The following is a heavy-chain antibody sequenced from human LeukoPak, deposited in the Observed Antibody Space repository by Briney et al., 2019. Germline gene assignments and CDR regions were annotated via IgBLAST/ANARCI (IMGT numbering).Heavy chain of an antibody. Sequence: GGSLRLSCAASGFTFSSYAMSWVRQAPGKGLEWVSAISGSGGSTYYADSVKGRFTISRDNSKNTLYLQMNSLRAEDTAVYYCARLMEYSYGVDYWGQGTLVTVSS. CDR1: GFTFSSYA. D-gene: IGHD5-18*01. CDR3: ARLMEYSYGVDY. J-gene: IGHJ4*02. CDR2: ISGSGGST. V-gene: IGHV3-23*01.